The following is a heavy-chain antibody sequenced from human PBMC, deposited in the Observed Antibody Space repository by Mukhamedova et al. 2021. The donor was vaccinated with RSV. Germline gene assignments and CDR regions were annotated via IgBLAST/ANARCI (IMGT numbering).Heavy chain of an antibody. CDR2: GST. CDR3: AKDIVVVPAARGFDY. D-gene: IGHD2-2*01. J-gene: IGHJ4*02. Sequence: GSTYYADSVKGRFTISRDNSKNTLYLQMNSLRAEDTAVYYCAKDIVVVPAARGFDYWGQGTLVTVSS. V-gene: IGHV3-23*01.